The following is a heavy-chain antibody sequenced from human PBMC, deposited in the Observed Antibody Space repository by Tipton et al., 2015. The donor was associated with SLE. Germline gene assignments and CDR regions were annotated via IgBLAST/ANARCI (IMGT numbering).Heavy chain of an antibody. CDR1: GGSITSSSSY. Sequence: TLSLTCTVSGGSITSSSSYWSWIRQPAGKGLEWIGRIYTSGITNYIPSLDSRVSISVDTSKNQFSLKLSSVTAADTAVYYCAKLGQRGAFDIWGQGTMVTVSS. CDR3: AKLGQRGAFDI. J-gene: IGHJ3*02. V-gene: IGHV4-61*02. D-gene: IGHD3-3*02. CDR2: IYTSGIT.